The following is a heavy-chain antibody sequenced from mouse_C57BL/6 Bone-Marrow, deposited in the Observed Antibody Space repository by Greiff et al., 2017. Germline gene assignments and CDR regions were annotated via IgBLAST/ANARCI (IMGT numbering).Heavy chain of an antibody. D-gene: IGHD1-1*01. J-gene: IGHJ1*03. CDR2: IYPRSGNT. Sequence: QVQLQQSGAELARPGASVKLSCKASGYTFSSYGISWVKQRTGQGLEWIGEIYPRSGNTYYNEKFKGKATLTADKSSSTAYMELRSLTSEDSAVYFCARLYYYGRDWYFDVWGTGTTGTVSS. CDR1: GYTFSSYG. V-gene: IGHV1-81*01. CDR3: ARLYYYGRDWYFDV.